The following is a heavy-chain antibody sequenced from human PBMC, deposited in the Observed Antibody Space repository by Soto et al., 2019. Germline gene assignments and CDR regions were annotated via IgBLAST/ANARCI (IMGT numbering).Heavy chain of an antibody. CDR2: IWYDGSNK. J-gene: IGHJ6*02. CDR1: GFTFSSYG. D-gene: IGHD5-18*01. V-gene: IGHV3-33*01. CDR3: AGGYSYGYSGMDV. Sequence: GGSLRLSXAASGFTFSSYGMHWVRQAPGKGLEWVAVIWYDGSNKYYADSVKGRFTISRDNSKNTLYLQMNSLRAEDTAVYYCAGGYSYGYSGMDVWGQGTTVTVSS.